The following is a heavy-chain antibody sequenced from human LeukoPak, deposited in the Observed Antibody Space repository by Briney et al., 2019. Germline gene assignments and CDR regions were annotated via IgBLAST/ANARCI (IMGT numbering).Heavy chain of an antibody. Sequence: GGSLRLSCVGSGFIFSNFGIHWVRQAPGKGPEWVAFIRNGGSSEYYADSVKGRFTISRDNSKNSLYLLMSSLRSQDTAVYYCAKSRAPAAAPDGFDVWGQGTMVTVSS. CDR1: GFIFSNFG. CDR3: AKSRAPAAAPDGFDV. J-gene: IGHJ3*01. D-gene: IGHD2-2*01. CDR2: IRNGGSSE. V-gene: IGHV3-30*02.